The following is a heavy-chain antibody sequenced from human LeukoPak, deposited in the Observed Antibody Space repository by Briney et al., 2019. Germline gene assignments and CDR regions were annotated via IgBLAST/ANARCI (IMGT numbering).Heavy chain of an antibody. CDR2: MYNSGTT. Sequence: SETLSLTCTVSGGSMNTYYWTWLRQPAGKRLEWLGRMYNSGTTNYNSPLYNPSLSSRVTMSVDGAKNQFSLRLKSVTTADTAIYFCARERDHGYSYGLVLDSWGQGSLVTVSS. J-gene: IGHJ4*02. CDR3: ARERDHGYSYGLVLDS. CDR1: GGSMNTYY. V-gene: IGHV4-4*07. D-gene: IGHD5-18*01.